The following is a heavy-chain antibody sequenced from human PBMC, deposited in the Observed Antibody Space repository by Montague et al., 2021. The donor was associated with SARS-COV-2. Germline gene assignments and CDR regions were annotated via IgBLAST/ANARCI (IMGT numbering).Heavy chain of an antibody. CDR3: VRGDEYPKIDF. Sequence: SNTLSLTRTVSGGSIRYSSYYWGWIRQPPGKGLEWIGSIYYSGSTYYNPPLKSRVTISVDTSKNQFSLKLSSVTAADTAVYYCVRGDEYPKIDFWGQGILVTVSS. D-gene: IGHD2-2*01. CDR1: GGSIRYSSYY. CDR2: IYYSGST. J-gene: IGHJ4*02. V-gene: IGHV4-39*01.